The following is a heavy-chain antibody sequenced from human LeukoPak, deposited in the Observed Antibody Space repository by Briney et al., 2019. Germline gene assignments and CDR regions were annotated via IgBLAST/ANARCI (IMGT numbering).Heavy chain of an antibody. J-gene: IGHJ3*02. Sequence: SVKVSCKASGGTFSSYAISWVRQAPGQGLEWMGRIIPIFGIANYAQKFQGRVTITADKSTSTAYMELSILRSEDTAVYYCSSPSNCSSTSCYRDAFDIWGQGTMVTVSS. CDR3: SSPSNCSSTSCYRDAFDI. CDR1: GGTFSSYA. D-gene: IGHD2-2*01. CDR2: IIPIFGIA. V-gene: IGHV1-69*04.